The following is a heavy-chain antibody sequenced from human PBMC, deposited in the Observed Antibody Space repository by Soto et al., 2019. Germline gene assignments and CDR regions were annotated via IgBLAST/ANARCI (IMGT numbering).Heavy chain of an antibody. J-gene: IGHJ4*02. CDR1: GDSISSSTYF. CDR3: ARHLGEGYFDY. CDR2: IYYSGST. V-gene: IGHV4-39*01. Sequence: TMSLTCTVSGDSISSSTYFWGWVRQPPGKGLEWIGSIYYSGSTYYNPSLKSRVTISVDTSKNHFSLKLSSVTAADTAVYYCARHLGEGYFDYWGQGTLVTVSS.